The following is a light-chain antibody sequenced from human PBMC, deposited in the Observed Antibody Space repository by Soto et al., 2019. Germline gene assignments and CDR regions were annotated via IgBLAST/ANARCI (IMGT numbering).Light chain of an antibody. CDR1: QDISTS. V-gene: IGKV1-9*01. CDR2: PAS. Sequence: DIQLTQSPSFLSASVGDRVTVSCRASQDISTSLAWFQQKAGKVPQLLVYPASTLQDGVPSRFSGSGSGTYFTLTISSLQAEDFATYYCLQHYTYPRTFGQGTKLEIK. CDR3: LQHYTYPRT. J-gene: IGKJ2*01.